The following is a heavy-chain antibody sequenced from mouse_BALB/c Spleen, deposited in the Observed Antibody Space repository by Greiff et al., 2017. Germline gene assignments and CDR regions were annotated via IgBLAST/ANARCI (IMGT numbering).Heavy chain of an antibody. CDR2: INPSNGRT. V-gene: IGHV1S81*02. CDR1: GYTFTSYW. D-gene: IGHD1-1*01. CDR3: AREATVVDFDY. Sequence: LQPGAELVKPGASVKLSCKASGYTFTSYWMHWVKQRPGQGLEWIGEINPSNGRTNYNEKFKSKATLTVDKSSSTAYMQLSSLTSEDSAVYYCAREATVVDFDYWGQGTTLTVSS. J-gene: IGHJ2*01.